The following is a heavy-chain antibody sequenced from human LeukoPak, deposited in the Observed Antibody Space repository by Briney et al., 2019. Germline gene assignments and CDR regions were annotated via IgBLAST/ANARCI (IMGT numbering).Heavy chain of an antibody. CDR1: GGSISSYY. Sequence: SETLSLTCTVSGGSISSYYWSWLRQPPGKGLEWIGYIYYSGTTNYNPSLKSRVTISVDTSKNQFSLKLSSVTAADTAVYYCAREIERITMVRGVHTRFDPWGQGTLVTVSS. V-gene: IGHV4-59*12. CDR2: IYYSGTT. CDR3: AREIERITMVRGVHTRFDP. J-gene: IGHJ5*02. D-gene: IGHD3-10*01.